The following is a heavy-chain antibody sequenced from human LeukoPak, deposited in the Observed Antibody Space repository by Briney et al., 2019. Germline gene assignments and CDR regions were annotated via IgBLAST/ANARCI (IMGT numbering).Heavy chain of an antibody. Sequence: PSETLSLTCAVYGGSFSGYYWSWIRQPPGKGLEWIGEINHSGSTNYNPSLMSRVTISVDTSKNQFSLKLSSVTAADTAVYYCARGLGQPLLYQANIWGQGTLVTVSS. D-gene: IGHD2-2*02. V-gene: IGHV4-34*01. CDR3: ARGLGQPLLYQANI. CDR2: INHSGST. J-gene: IGHJ4*02. CDR1: GGSFSGYY.